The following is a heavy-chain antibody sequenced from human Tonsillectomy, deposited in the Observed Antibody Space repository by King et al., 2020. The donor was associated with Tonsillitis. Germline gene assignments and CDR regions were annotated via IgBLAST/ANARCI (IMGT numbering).Heavy chain of an antibody. Sequence: VQLVESGGGLVQPGGSLRLSCAASGFTFSSYEMNWVRQAPGKGLEWVSYISSSGSTIYYADSVKGRFTISRDNAKNSLYLQMNSLRAEDTAVYYCARNEAWSGIQLWNREYYFDYWGQGTLVTVSS. V-gene: IGHV3-48*03. D-gene: IGHD5-18*01. J-gene: IGHJ4*02. CDR1: GFTFSSYE. CDR3: ARNEAWSGIQLWNREYYFDY. CDR2: ISSSGSTI.